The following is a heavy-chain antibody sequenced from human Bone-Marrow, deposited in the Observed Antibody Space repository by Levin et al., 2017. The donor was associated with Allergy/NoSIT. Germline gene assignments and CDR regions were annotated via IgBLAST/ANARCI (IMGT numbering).Heavy chain of an antibody. CDR1: GGSISSGDYY. V-gene: IGHV4-30-4*01. J-gene: IGHJ4*02. CDR2: IFYIGST. CDR3: ARDSFDSSGFDY. Sequence: SETLSLTCTVSGGSISSGDYYWSWIRQPPGKGLEWIGYIFYIGSTYYNPSLKGRVTISVDTSKNQFSLKLSSVTAADTAVYYCARDSFDSSGFDYWGQGTLVTVSS. D-gene: IGHD3-22*01.